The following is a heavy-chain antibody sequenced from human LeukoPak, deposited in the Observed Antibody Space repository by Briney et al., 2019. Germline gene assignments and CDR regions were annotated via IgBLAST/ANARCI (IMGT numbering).Heavy chain of an antibody. CDR2: IYYSGST. D-gene: IGHD4-17*01. CDR3: ARYNDYGDYVPRGFDY. CDR1: GGSFSGYY. V-gene: IGHV4-59*01. J-gene: IGHJ4*02. Sequence: SETLSLTCAVYGGSFSGYYWSWIRQPPGKGLEWIGYIYYSGSTNYNPSLKSRVTISVDTSKNQFSLKLSSVTAADTAVYYCARYNDYGDYVPRGFDYWGQGTLVTVSS.